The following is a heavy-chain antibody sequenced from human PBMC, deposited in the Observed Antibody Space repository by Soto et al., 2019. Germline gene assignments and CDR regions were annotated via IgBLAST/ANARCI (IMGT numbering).Heavy chain of an antibody. CDR2: IYYSGST. CDR3: ARHLFSSGWYLI. J-gene: IGHJ3*02. D-gene: IGHD6-19*01. Sequence: QLQLQESGPGLVKPSETLSLTCTVSGGSISSSSYYWGWIRQPPGKGLEWIGSIYYSGSTYYNPSLKSRVTISLDTSKNQFSLKLSSVTAADTAVYYCARHLFSSGWYLIWGQGTMVTVSS. CDR1: GGSISSSSYY. V-gene: IGHV4-39*01.